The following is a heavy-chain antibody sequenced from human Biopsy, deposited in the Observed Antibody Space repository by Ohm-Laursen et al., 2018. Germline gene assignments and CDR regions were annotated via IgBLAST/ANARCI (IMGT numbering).Heavy chain of an antibody. Sequence: SLRLSCAASGFTFSSYGMSWVRQAPGKGLEWVSVLSGRGGTTYYADSVKGRFTISRDNSKNTLYLQMNSLTAEDTAVYYCAKTFHGSSFLYDYWGQGTLVTVSS. J-gene: IGHJ4*02. D-gene: IGHD2-15*01. CDR1: GFTFSSYG. CDR2: LSGRGGTT. CDR3: AKTFHGSSFLYDY. V-gene: IGHV3-23*01.